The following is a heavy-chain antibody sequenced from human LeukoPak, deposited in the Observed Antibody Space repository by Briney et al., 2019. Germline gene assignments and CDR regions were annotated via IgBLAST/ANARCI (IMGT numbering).Heavy chain of an antibody. CDR1: GFTFDDYA. CDR2: ISWNSNKI. D-gene: IGHD3-3*01. V-gene: IGHV3-9*01. Sequence: GGSLRLSCAASGFTFDDYAMHWVRQAPGKGLEWVSGISWNSNKIDYADSVKGRFTISRDNAKNSLYLQMNSLRADDTALYYCARGSGPIYWDYAMDVWGQGTTVTVSS. J-gene: IGHJ6*02. CDR3: ARGSGPIYWDYAMDV.